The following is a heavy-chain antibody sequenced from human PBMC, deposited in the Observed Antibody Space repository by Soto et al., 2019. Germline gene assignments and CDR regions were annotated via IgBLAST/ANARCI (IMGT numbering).Heavy chain of an antibody. J-gene: IGHJ5*02. CDR2: ISPKNGNR. CDR1: GYSFSTYD. Sequence: QPQLVQSGAEVREPGASVKLSCKASGYSFSTYDISWLRQAPGKGLEWMGVISPKNGNRNFAWKFLDRVIMTTDTSSNTAYMALESLRYEYTAIYYCAKTYDSGFDPWGHGTRVTVSS. V-gene: IGHV1-18*04. D-gene: IGHD3-3*01. CDR3: AKTYDSGFDP.